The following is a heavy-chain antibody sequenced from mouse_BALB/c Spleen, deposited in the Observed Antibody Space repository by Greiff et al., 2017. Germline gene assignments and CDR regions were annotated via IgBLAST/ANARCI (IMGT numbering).Heavy chain of an antibody. D-gene: IGHD1-1*01. Sequence: DVMLVESGGGLVQPGGSLRLSCATSGFTFTDYYMSWVRQPPGKALEWLGFIRNKANGYTTEYSASVKGRFTISRDNSQSILYLQMNTLRAEDSATDYCARDNGGSRFAYWGQGTLVTVSA. V-gene: IGHV7-3*02. CDR1: GFTFTDYY. CDR2: IRNKANGYTT. CDR3: ARDNGGSRFAY. J-gene: IGHJ3*01.